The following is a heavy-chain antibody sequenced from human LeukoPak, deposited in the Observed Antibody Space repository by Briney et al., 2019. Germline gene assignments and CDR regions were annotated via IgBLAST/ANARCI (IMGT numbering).Heavy chain of an antibody. CDR1: GFTFSSYG. D-gene: IGHD6-13*01. CDR3: ARDRAAADLDY. J-gene: IGHJ4*02. V-gene: IGHV3-33*01. Sequence: GGSLRLSCAASGFTFSSYGMHWVRQAPGKGLEWVAVIWYDGSNKFYADSVKGRFTISRDNSKDTLYLQMNSLRAEDTAAYYCARDRAAADLDYWGQGTLVTVSS. CDR2: IWYDGSNK.